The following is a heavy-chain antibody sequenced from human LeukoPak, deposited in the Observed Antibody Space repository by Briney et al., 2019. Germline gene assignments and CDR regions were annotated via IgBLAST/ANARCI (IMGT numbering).Heavy chain of an antibody. CDR3: ARDQYCSGGSCCLF. CDR1: GYTFTGYY. Sequence: ASVKVSCKASGYTFTGYYMHWVRQAPGQGLEWMGWINPNSGGTNYAQKFQGRVTMTRGTSISTAYMELSRLRSDDTAVYYCARDQYCSGGSCCLFWGQGTLVTVSS. V-gene: IGHV1-2*02. D-gene: IGHD2-15*01. CDR2: INPNSGGT. J-gene: IGHJ4*02.